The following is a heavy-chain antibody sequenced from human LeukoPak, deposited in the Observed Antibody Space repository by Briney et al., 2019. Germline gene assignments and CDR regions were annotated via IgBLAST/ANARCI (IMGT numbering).Heavy chain of an antibody. CDR2: ISGSGGST. Sequence: GGSLRLPCAASGFTFSSYAMSWVRQAPGKGLEWVSAISGSGGSTYYADSVKGRFTISRDNSKNTLYLQMNSLRAEDTAVYYCAKNGGYYDSSGYYFGRAFDIWGQGTMVTVSS. CDR3: AKNGGYYDSSGYYFGRAFDI. J-gene: IGHJ3*02. D-gene: IGHD3-22*01. CDR1: GFTFSSYA. V-gene: IGHV3-23*01.